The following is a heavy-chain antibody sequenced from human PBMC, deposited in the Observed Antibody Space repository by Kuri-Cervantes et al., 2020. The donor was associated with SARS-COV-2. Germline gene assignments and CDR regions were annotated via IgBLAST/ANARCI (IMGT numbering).Heavy chain of an antibody. J-gene: IGHJ4*02. CDR1: GFTFSSYS. Sequence: ETLSLTCAASGFTFSSYSMNWVRQAPGKGLEWVSYISSSSSTIYYADSVKGRFTISRDNSKNPLYLQMNSLRAEDTALHYCAKGSIVATIAYYFDYWGQGTLVTVSS. CDR2: ISSSSSTI. D-gene: IGHD5-12*01. CDR3: AKGSIVATIAYYFDY. V-gene: IGHV3-48*04.